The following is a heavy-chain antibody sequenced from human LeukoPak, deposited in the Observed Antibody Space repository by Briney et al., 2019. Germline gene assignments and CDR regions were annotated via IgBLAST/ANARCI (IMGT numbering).Heavy chain of an antibody. CDR1: GYIFTNYG. J-gene: IGHJ1*01. CDR3: ARGGSSWSAEYFQH. CDR2: ISAYNGDT. D-gene: IGHD6-13*01. Sequence: ASVKVSCKASGYIFTNYGINWVREAPGQGLEWMGWISAYNGDTKFAPKLQGRLTMTTDTSTSTAYMELRSLRSDDTAVYFCARGGSSWSAEYFQHWGQGTLVTVSS. V-gene: IGHV1-18*01.